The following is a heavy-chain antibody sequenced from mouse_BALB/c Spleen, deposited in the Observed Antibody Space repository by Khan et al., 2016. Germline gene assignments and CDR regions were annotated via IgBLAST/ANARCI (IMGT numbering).Heavy chain of an antibody. D-gene: IGHD2-3*01. CDR2: IWGDGST. CDR1: GFSLTGYG. J-gene: IGHJ4*01. Sequence: QVQLKESGPGLVAPSQSLSITCTVSGFSLTGYGVNWVRQPPGKGLEWLGMIWGDGSTDYNSALNSRLSISKDNSKSQVLLKMNSRQTDDTTRDYCSIRWGDYWGQGTTVTGAS. V-gene: IGHV2-6-7*01. CDR3: SIRWGDY.